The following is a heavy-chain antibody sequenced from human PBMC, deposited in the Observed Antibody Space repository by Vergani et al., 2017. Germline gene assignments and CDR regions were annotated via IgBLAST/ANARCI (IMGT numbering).Heavy chain of an antibody. CDR3: ARDSFFGVVIIPFDY. CDR1: GFTFSSYW. V-gene: IGHV3-7*01. CDR2: IKQDGSEK. Sequence: EVQLVESGGGLVQPGGSLRLFCAASGFTFSSYWMSWVRQAPGKGLEWVANIKQDGSEKYYGDSVKGRFTISRDNAKNSLYLQMNSLRAEDTAVYYCARDSFFGVVIIPFDYWGQGTLVTVSS. D-gene: IGHD3-3*01. J-gene: IGHJ4*02.